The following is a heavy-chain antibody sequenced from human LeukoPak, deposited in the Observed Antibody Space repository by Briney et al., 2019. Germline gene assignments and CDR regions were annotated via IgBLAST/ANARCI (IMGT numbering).Heavy chain of an antibody. D-gene: IGHD3-10*01. V-gene: IGHV4-4*07. J-gene: IGHJ2*01. CDR2: IYTSGYT. CDR3: ARVGVNDWYFDL. CDR1: GDSLSTSY. Sequence: PSETLSLTCTVSGDSLSTSYWSWVRQPAGKGLEWIGRIYTSGYTNYNPSLRSRVTMSVDTSKNQFSLKLTSVTDADTAVYYCARVGVNDWYFDLWGRGTLVTVSS.